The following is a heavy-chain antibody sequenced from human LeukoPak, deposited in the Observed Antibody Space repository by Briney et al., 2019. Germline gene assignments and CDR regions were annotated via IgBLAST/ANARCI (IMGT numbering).Heavy chain of an antibody. D-gene: IGHD6-13*01. Sequence: EASVKVSCKASGYTFTGYYMHWVRQAPGQGLEWMGWINPNSGGTNYAQKFQGRVTMTRDTSISTAYMELSRLRSDDTAVYYCARVAAAGTPMGAFDIRGQGTMVTVSS. J-gene: IGHJ3*02. CDR3: ARVAAAGTPMGAFDI. CDR1: GYTFTGYY. CDR2: INPNSGGT. V-gene: IGHV1-2*02.